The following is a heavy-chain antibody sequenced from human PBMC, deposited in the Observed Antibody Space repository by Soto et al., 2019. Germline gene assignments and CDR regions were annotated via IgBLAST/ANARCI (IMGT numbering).Heavy chain of an antibody. CDR1: GFTFSSYA. CDR3: AKTGYDLRPPYDY. V-gene: IGHV3-23*01. D-gene: IGHD1-20*01. CDR2: ISGSGGST. Sequence: EVQLLESGGGLVQPGGSLRLSCAASGFTFSSYAMSWVRQAPGKGLEWVSAISGSGGSTYYADSVKGRFTISRDNSKNPLYLQMNSLRADDTAGYYCAKTGYDLRPPYDYCGQGTLVTVSS. J-gene: IGHJ4*02.